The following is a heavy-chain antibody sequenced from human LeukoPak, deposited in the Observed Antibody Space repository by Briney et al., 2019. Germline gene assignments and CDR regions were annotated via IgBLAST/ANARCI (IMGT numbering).Heavy chain of an antibody. CDR2: INYRGST. D-gene: IGHD1-26*01. CDR1: GGSFSGNY. Sequence: PSETLSLTCAAYGGSFSGNYWSWVRQPPGKGLEWIGEINYRGSTNYNPSLKSRVTISVDTSKNQLSLKVNSVTAADTAVYYCARVPESVGINYFDSWGQGTLVTVSS. V-gene: IGHV4-34*01. J-gene: IGHJ4*02. CDR3: ARVPESVGINYFDS.